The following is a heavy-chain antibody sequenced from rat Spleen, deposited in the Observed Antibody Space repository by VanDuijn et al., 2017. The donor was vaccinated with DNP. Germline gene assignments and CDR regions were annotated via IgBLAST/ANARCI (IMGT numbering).Heavy chain of an antibody. CDR2: ISPSGGST. Sequence: EVQLVESGGGLVQPGRSLKLSCAASGFTFSNYGMHWIRQAPTKGLEWVASISPSGGSTYYRDSVKGRFTISRDNAKSTLYLQMDSLRSEDTATYYCALSYPEAAYWFAYWGQGTLVTVSS. D-gene: IGHD1-4*01. CDR3: ALSYPEAAYWFAY. J-gene: IGHJ3*01. V-gene: IGHV5-19*01. CDR1: GFTFSNYG.